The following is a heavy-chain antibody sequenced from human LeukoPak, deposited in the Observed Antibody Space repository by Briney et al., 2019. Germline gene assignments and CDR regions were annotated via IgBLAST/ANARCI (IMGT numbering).Heavy chain of an antibody. CDR3: ARGHSCTIFGVVIEWDNWFDP. Sequence: ASVKVSCKASGYTFTCYYMHWVRHAPGQGHEWMGWINPNSGGTNYDQKLQGRVTMTRDTSISTAYMELSRLRSHDTAVYYCARGHSCTIFGVVIEWDNWFDPWGQGTLVTVSS. CDR1: GYTFTCYY. V-gene: IGHV1-2*02. J-gene: IGHJ5*02. CDR2: INPNSGGT. D-gene: IGHD3-3*01.